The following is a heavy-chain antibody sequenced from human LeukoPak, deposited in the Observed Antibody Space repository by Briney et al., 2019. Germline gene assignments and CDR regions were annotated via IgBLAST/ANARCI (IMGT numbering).Heavy chain of an antibody. D-gene: IGHD1-7*01. V-gene: IGHV1-2*06. Sequence: GASVKVSCKASGYTFTGYYMDWVRHATGQGLELRGRINPNSGGTNYAQKFQGRVTMTRNTSISTAYMELSSPRSEDTAVYYCAAFGESPQGELNDYWGQGTLVTVSS. J-gene: IGHJ4*02. CDR3: AAFGESPQGELNDY. CDR1: GYTFTGYY. CDR2: INPNSGGT.